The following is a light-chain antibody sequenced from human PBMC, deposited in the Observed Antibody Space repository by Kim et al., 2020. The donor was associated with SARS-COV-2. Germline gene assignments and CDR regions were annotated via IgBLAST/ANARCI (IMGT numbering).Light chain of an antibody. CDR3: VLYMGSGIWV. CDR2: NTN. CDR1: SGSISSRYH. J-gene: IGLJ3*02. V-gene: IGLV8-61*01. Sequence: GGTATLTCVVGSGSISSRYHPCLDQQTPGQAPRTLIYNTNTRCAGVPDRFSGSILGNKAALTITGAQADDESDYYCVLYMGSGIWVFGGGTKLTVL.